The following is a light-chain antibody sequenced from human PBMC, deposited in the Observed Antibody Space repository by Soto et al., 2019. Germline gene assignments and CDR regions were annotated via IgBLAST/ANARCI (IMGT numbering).Light chain of an antibody. CDR2: DVS. Sequence: QYALTQPRSVSGSPGQSVTISCTGTSSDVGAYNCVSWYQHHPGKAPKLMIYDVSKRPSGVPDRFSGSKSGNTASLTISGLQAEDEGDYYCCSYAGSFTHVVFGGGTQLTVL. CDR1: SSDVGAYNC. J-gene: IGLJ2*01. V-gene: IGLV2-11*01. CDR3: CSYAGSFTHVV.